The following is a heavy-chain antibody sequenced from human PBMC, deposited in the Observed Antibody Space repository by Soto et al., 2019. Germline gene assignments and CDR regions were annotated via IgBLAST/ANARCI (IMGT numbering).Heavy chain of an antibody. CDR2: ISDDGSNK. J-gene: IGHJ6*02. CDR3: ARPAVTTYYYYGMDV. V-gene: IGHV3-30*03. Sequence: QVQLVESGGGVVQPGRSLRLSCAASGFTFSSYGMHWVRQGPGKGLEWVALISDDGSNKYYADSVKGRFTIARDNSKTTLYLQVSSLRADDTAVYYCARPAVTTYYYYGMDVWGQGTTVTVSS. D-gene: IGHD4-17*01. CDR1: GFTFSSYG.